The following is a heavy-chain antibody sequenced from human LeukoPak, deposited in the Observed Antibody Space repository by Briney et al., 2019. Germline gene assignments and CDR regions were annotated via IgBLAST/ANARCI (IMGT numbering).Heavy chain of an antibody. Sequence: PGGSLRLSCAASGFTFDDYTMHWVRQAPGKGLEWVSLISWDGGSTYYADSVKGRFTISRDNSKSSLYLQMNSLRTEDTALYYCANGYSSSWQFVENWGQGTLVTVSS. CDR3: ANGYSSSWQFVEN. CDR2: ISWDGGST. D-gene: IGHD6-13*01. V-gene: IGHV3-43*01. CDR1: GFTFDDYT. J-gene: IGHJ4*02.